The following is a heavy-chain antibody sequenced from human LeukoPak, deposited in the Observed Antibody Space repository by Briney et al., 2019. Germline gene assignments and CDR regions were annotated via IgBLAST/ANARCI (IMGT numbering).Heavy chain of an antibody. CDR2: IYSGGST. V-gene: IGHV3-66*01. Sequence: GGSLRLSCAASGFTVSSNYMSWVRQAPGKGLEWVSVIYSGGSTYYAGSVKGRFTISRDNSKNTLYLQMNSLRAEDTAVYYCAAMVRARNAFDIWGQGTMVTVSS. D-gene: IGHD3-10*01. CDR1: GFTVSSNY. J-gene: IGHJ3*02. CDR3: AAMVRARNAFDI.